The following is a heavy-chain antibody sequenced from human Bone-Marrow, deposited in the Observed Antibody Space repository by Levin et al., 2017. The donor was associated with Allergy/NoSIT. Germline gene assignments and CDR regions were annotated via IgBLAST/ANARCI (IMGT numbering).Heavy chain of an antibody. CDR2: ISAYNGNT. V-gene: IGHV1-18*01. CDR1: GYTFTSYG. J-gene: IGHJ4*02. Sequence: GESLKISCKASGYTFTSYGISWVRQAPGQGLEWMGWISAYNGNTNYAQKLQGRVTMTTDTSTSTAYMELRSLRSDDTAVYYCARGLNIAVADILDYWGQGTLVTVSS. D-gene: IGHD6-19*01. CDR3: ARGLNIAVADILDY.